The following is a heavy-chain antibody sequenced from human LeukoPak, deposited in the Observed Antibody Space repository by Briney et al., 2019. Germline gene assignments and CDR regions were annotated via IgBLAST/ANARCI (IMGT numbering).Heavy chain of an antibody. D-gene: IGHD3-10*01. CDR1: GGSISSYY. CDR2: IYTSGST. V-gene: IGHV4-4*07. J-gene: IGHJ3*02. Sequence: SETLSLTCTVSGGSISSYYWSWIRQPAGKGLEWIGRIYTSGSTNYNPSLKSRVTISVDTSKNQFSLKLSSVTAADTAVYYCAREGHTPAMVRGADDAFDIWGQGTMVTVSS. CDR3: AREGHTPAMVRGADDAFDI.